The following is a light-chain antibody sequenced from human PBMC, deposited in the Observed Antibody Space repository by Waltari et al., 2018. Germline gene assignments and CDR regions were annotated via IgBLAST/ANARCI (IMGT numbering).Light chain of an antibody. V-gene: IGLV5-45*01. CDR1: SDINVRLYK. J-gene: IGLJ3*02. CDR3: MILYNNAVV. CDR2: NKPDSTI. Sequence: QAVLPQPASLSASPGASTSLTCPLRSDINVRLYKIYLYQQRPGSPPQFLLKNKPDSTIQLGSGVPSRFSASKDTSANAFILLISGIQSEDEADYYCMILYNNAVVFGGGTNLTVL.